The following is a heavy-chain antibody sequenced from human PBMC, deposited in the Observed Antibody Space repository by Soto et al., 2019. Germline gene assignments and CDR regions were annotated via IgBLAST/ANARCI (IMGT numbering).Heavy chain of an antibody. V-gene: IGHV1-18*01. Sequence: ASVKVSCKASGYTFTSYGISWVRQAPGQGLEWMGWISAYNGNTNYAQKLQGRVTMTTDTSTSTAYMELRSLRSDDTAVYYCARDVFTRNYEVWSGPTNYYYDMDVWGKGTTVTFS. J-gene: IGHJ6*03. CDR2: ISAYNGNT. D-gene: IGHD3-3*01. CDR3: ARDVFTRNYEVWSGPTNYYYDMDV. CDR1: GYTFTSYG.